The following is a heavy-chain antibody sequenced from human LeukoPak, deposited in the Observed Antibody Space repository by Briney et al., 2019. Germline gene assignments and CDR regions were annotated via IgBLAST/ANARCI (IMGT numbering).Heavy chain of an antibody. CDR2: IYNSGST. V-gene: IGHV4-59*01. CDR3: ARDRLQLQS. CDR1: GGSISSYY. J-gene: IGHJ5*02. D-gene: IGHD5-24*01. Sequence: PSETLSLTCTVSGGSISSYYWSWIRQPPGKGPEWIGYIYNSGSTNYNPSLKSRVAISVDTSKNQFSLKLSSVTAADTAVYYCARDRLQLQSWGQGTLVTVSS.